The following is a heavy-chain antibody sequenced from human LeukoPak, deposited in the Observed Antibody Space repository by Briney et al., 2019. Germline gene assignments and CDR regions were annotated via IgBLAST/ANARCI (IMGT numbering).Heavy chain of an antibody. CDR2: INHSGST. V-gene: IGHV4-34*01. CDR3: ARGLDCSSTRCYLDAFDI. J-gene: IGHJ3*02. CDR1: GGSFSGYY. D-gene: IGHD2-2*01. Sequence: PSETLSLTCAVYGGSFSGYYWSWIRQPPGKGLEWIGEINHSGSTNYNPSLKSRVTISVDTSKNQFSLKLSSVTAADTAVYYCARGLDCSSTRCYLDAFDIWGQGTMVTVSS.